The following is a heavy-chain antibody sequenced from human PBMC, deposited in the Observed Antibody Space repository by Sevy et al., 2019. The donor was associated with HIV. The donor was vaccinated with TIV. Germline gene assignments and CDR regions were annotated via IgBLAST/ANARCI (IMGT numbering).Heavy chain of an antibody. CDR2: ISYDGSNK. D-gene: IGHD6-13*01. V-gene: IGHV3-30*18. Sequence: GGSLRLSCAASGFTFSSYGMHWVRQAPGKGLEWVAVISYDGSNKYYADSVKGRFTISRDNSKNTLYLQMNSLRAEDTAVYYCAKSDVTSIAAAGYYFYYWGQGTLVTVSS. J-gene: IGHJ4*02. CDR3: AKSDVTSIAAAGYYFYY. CDR1: GFTFSSYG.